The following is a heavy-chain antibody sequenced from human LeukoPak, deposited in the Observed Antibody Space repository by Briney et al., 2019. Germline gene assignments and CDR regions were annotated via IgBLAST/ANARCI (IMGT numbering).Heavy chain of an antibody. CDR3: AREYYYNIDV. V-gene: IGHV3-74*01. CDR1: GFTFGTHW. Sequence: GGSLRLSCAASGFTFGTHWMHWVRQAPGKGLVWVSRLNSDGSSTHYAGSVQGRFTISRDNAKNTLYLQMNSLRAEDTAVYYCAREYYYNIDVWGQGTTVTVSS. CDR2: LNSDGSST. J-gene: IGHJ6*02.